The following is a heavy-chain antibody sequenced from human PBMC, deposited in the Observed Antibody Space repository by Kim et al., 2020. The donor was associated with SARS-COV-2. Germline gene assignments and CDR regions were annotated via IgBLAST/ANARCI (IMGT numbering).Heavy chain of an antibody. CDR3: ARRTHRAAAGTLISYYYYGMDV. D-gene: IGHD6-13*01. Sequence: ASVKVSCKASGYTFTSYGISWVRQAPGQGLEWMGWISAYNGNTNYAQKLQGRVTMTTDTSTSTAYMELRSLRSDDTAVYYCARRTHRAAAGTLISYYYYGMDVWGQGTTVTVSS. CDR2: ISAYNGNT. J-gene: IGHJ6*02. V-gene: IGHV1-18*01. CDR1: GYTFTSYG.